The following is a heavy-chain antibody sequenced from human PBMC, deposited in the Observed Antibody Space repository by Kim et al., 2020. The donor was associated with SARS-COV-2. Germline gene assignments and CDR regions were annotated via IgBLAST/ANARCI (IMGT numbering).Heavy chain of an antibody. Sequence: SETLSLTCTVSGGSISSYYWSWIRQPPGKGLEWIGYIYYSGSTNYNPSLKSRVTISVDTSKNQFSLKLSSVTAADTAVYYCARLQLGYDSSGYYPWYYYYGMGVWGQGTTVTVSS. V-gene: IGHV4-59*08. CDR1: GGSISSYY. CDR3: ARLQLGYDSSGYYPWYYYYGMGV. D-gene: IGHD3-22*01. J-gene: IGHJ6*02. CDR2: IYYSGST.